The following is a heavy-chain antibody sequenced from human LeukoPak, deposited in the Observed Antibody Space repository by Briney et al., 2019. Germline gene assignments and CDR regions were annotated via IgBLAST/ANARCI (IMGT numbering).Heavy chain of an antibody. D-gene: IGHD6-13*01. Sequence: PSETLSLTCTVSGGSVSSGSYYWSWIRQPPGRGLEWIGCIYYSGSTNYNPSLKSRVTISVDTSKNQFSLKLSSVTAADTAVYYCAGSRRGGGAAADYWGQGTLVTVSS. J-gene: IGHJ4*02. CDR2: IYYSGST. V-gene: IGHV4-61*01. CDR3: AGSRRGGGAAADY. CDR1: GGSVSSGSYY.